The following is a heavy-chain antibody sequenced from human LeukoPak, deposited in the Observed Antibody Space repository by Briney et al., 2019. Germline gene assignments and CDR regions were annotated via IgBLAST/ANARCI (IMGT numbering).Heavy chain of an antibody. V-gene: IGHV4-61*02. J-gene: IGHJ4*02. CDR2: IYTSGST. CDR1: GGSISSGSYY. Sequence: SETLSLTCTVSGGSISSGSYYWSWIRQPAGKGLEWIGRIYTSGSTNYNPSLKSRVTMSVDTSKNQFSLKLSSVTAADTAVYYCARDAGSGTFDYWGQGTLVTVSS. CDR3: ARDAGSGTFDY.